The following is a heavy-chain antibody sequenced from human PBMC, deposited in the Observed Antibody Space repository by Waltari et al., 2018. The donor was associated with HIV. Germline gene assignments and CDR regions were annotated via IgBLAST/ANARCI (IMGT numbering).Heavy chain of an antibody. CDR1: GGTFSSYA. V-gene: IGHV1-69*12. CDR3: ARVSGSYLLYYYFDS. CDR2: IIPIFGTA. D-gene: IGHD1-26*01. J-gene: IGHJ4*02. Sequence: QVQLVQSGAEVKKPGSSVKVSCKASGGTFSSYAINWVRQAPGQGLAWMGGIIPIFGTADYAQKFQGRVTITADESTTTAYMELSSLRSDDTAVYYCARVSGSYLLYYYFDSWGQGTLVTVSS.